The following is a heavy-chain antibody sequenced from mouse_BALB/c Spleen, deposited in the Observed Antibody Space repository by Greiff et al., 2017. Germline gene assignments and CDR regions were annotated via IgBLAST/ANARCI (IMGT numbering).Heavy chain of an antibody. CDR1: GYAFTNYL. Sequence: QVQLQQSGAELVRPGTSVKVSCKASGYAFTNYLIEWVKQRPGQGLEWIGVINPGSGGTNYNEKFKGKATLTADKSSSTAYMQLSSLTSDDSAVYFCARDYGYVYYAMDYWGQGTSVTVSS. D-gene: IGHD2-2*01. CDR2: INPGSGGT. J-gene: IGHJ4*01. CDR3: ARDYGYVYYAMDY. V-gene: IGHV1-54*01.